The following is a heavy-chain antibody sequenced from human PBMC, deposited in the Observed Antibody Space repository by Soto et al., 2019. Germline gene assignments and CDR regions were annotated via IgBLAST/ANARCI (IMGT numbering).Heavy chain of an antibody. D-gene: IGHD3-22*01. J-gene: IGHJ4*02. CDR3: ATVARGYYDSSGYPHPFDY. CDR2: FDPEDGET. V-gene: IGHV1-24*01. CDR1: GYTLTELS. Sequence: ASVKVSCKVSGYTLTELSMHWVRQAPGKGLEWMGGFDPEDGETIYAQKFQGRVTMTEDTSTDTAYMELSSLRSEDTAVYYCATVARGYYDSSGYPHPFDYWGQGTLVTVSS.